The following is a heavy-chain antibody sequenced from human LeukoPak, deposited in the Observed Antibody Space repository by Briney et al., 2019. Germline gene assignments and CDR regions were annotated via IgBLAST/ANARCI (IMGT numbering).Heavy chain of an antibody. D-gene: IGHD3-16*02. CDR2: IWYDGSNK. Sequence: PGGSLRLSCAASGFTFSSYGMHWVRQAPGKGLEWVAIIWYDGSNKYYADSVKGRFTISRDNSKNTLYLQMNSLRAEDTVVYYCARVGHYRPPSNYYYYYGMDVWGQGTTVTVSS. J-gene: IGHJ6*02. CDR3: ARVGHYRPPSNYYYYYGMDV. CDR1: GFTFSSYG. V-gene: IGHV3-33*01.